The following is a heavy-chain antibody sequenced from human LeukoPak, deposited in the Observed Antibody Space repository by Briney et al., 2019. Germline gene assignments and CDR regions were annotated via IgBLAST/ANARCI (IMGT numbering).Heavy chain of an antibody. CDR2: IYTSGST. V-gene: IGHV4-61*02. CDR3: ARIAETYYDFWSGYYPDAFDI. J-gene: IGHJ3*02. CDR1: GGSISSGSYY. Sequence: SETLPLTCTVSGGSISSGSYYWSWIRQPAGKGLEWIGRIYTSGSTNYNPSLKSRVTISVDTSKNQFSLKLSSVTAADTAVYYCARIAETYYDFWSGYYPDAFDIWGQGTMVTVSS. D-gene: IGHD3-3*01.